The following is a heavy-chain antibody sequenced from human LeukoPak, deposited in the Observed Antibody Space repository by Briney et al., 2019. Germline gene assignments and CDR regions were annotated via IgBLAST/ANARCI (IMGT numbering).Heavy chain of an antibody. J-gene: IGHJ4*02. Sequence: GGSPRLSCAASGFTFSNFGMNWVRQAPGKGLEWVSAISGSGGSTFSADSVKGRFTISRDNSQNTLYLQMYGLRVEDTAVYFCAKALHFCGGGSCYFDSWGQGTLVSVSS. CDR1: GFTFSNFG. CDR3: AKALHFCGGGSCYFDS. V-gene: IGHV3-23*01. CDR2: ISGSGGST. D-gene: IGHD2-21*01.